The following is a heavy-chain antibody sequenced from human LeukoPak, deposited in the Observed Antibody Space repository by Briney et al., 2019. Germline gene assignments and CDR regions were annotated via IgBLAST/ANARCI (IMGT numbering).Heavy chain of an antibody. Sequence: GGSLRLSCAASGFTFSSYSMNWVRQAPGKGLEWVSSISSSSSYIYYADSVKGRFTISRDNAKNSLYLQMNSLRAEDTAVYYCARAVAVAVPVDYWGQGTLVTVSS. D-gene: IGHD6-19*01. V-gene: IGHV3-21*01. CDR1: GFTFSSYS. CDR2: ISSSSSYI. J-gene: IGHJ4*02. CDR3: ARAVAVAVPVDY.